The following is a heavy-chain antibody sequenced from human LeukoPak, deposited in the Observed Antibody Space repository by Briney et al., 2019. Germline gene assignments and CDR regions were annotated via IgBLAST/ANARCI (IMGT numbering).Heavy chain of an antibody. CDR2: IIPIFGTA. Sequence: GASLKVSCKASGGTFSSYAITWVRQAPGQGLEWMGGIIPIFGTANYAQKFQGRVTITTDESTSTADMELSSLRSEDTAVYYCARGLSISPNLFDCWGQGTLVTVSS. D-gene: IGHD2/OR15-2a*01. J-gene: IGHJ4*02. CDR1: GGTFSSYA. V-gene: IGHV1-69*05. CDR3: ARGLSISPNLFDC.